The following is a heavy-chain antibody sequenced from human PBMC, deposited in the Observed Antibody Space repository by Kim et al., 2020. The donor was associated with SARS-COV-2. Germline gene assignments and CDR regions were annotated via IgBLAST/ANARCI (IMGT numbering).Heavy chain of an antibody. Sequence: SETLSLTCAVYGGSFSGYYWSWIRQPPGKGLEWIGEINHSGSTNYNPSLKSRVTISVDTSKNQFSLKLSAVTAADTAVYYCARGGYFRGVIIRGRPWLEPWGQGALGTVSS. J-gene: IGHJ5*02. CDR2: INHSGST. D-gene: IGHD3-10*01. V-gene: IGHV4-34*01. CDR1: GGSFSGYY. CDR3: ARGGYFRGVIIRGRPWLEP.